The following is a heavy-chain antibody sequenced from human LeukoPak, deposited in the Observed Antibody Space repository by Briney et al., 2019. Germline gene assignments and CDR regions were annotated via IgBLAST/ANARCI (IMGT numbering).Heavy chain of an antibody. CDR3: ARHCCSGPAKRVFDI. Sequence: SETLSLTCAVSGGSISSNNWWGWVRQPPGKGLEWIGTISYSGNTDYNPSLRSRVTISVDTSNNQFSLRLGSVTAADTAVYHCARHCCSGPAKRVFDIWGQGTMVTVSS. CDR1: GGSISSNNW. J-gene: IGHJ3*02. CDR2: ISYSGNT. V-gene: IGHV4-39*01. D-gene: IGHD2-15*01.